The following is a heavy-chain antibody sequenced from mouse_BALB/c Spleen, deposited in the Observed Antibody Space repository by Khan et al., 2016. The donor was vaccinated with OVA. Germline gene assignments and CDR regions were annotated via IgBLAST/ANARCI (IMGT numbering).Heavy chain of an antibody. CDR1: GDSITSGY. J-gene: IGHJ3*01. V-gene: IGHV3-8*02. CDR2: ILYSGST. CDR3: EGSAYLKAFAY. Sequence: EVQLQESGPSLVKPSQTLSLTCSVTGDSITSGYWCWIRKFPGNKLEYMGYILYSGSTYYNPSLKSRISITRHTSQNQYYLQLNSVTTEDTATDXCEGSAYLKAFAYWGQGTMVTVSA.